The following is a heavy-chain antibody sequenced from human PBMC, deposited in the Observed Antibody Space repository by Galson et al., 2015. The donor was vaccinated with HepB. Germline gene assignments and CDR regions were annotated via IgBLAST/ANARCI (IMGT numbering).Heavy chain of an antibody. V-gene: IGHV3-11*03. CDR1: GFTFSDHY. J-gene: IGHJ6*02. CDR2: TKTSSHYT. CDR3: ARPSPYYHYYGLEV. Sequence: SLRPSCAASGFTFSDHYKTWNRQDQGTGLERASTTKTSSHYTNYAYSEKGRFTISRDNAKNSLHLQMNSLRAEDTAIYYCARPSPYYHYYGLEVWGQGTSVTVSS.